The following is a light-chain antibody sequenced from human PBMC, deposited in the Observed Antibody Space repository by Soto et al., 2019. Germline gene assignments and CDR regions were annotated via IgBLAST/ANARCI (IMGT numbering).Light chain of an antibody. CDR3: QQYNSFSWT. J-gene: IGKJ1*01. Sequence: DIQMTQSPSTLSASVGDSVTITCRASQSISTWLAWYQQKPGKAPKLLIYDASSLEGGVPSRFSGSGSGTEVTLTISGLQPDDFATYYCQQYNSFSWTFGQGTKVEIK. CDR1: QSISTW. CDR2: DAS. V-gene: IGKV1-5*01.